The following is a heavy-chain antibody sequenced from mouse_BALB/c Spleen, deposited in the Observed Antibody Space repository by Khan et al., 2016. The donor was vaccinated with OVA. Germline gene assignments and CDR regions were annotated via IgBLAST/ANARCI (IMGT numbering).Heavy chain of an antibody. D-gene: IGHD2-14*01. V-gene: IGHV9-3-1*01. J-gene: IGHJ4*01. Sequence: QIQLVQSGPELKKPGVTVKISCKASGYTFKTYGMNWVKQAPGKGLKWMGWINTYTGEPTYVDDFKGRFAFSLETSASTAYLQINNLKNEDTATYFCARVGYSGTMDYWGQGTSVTVSS. CDR3: ARVGYSGTMDY. CDR1: GYTFKTYG. CDR2: INTYTGEP.